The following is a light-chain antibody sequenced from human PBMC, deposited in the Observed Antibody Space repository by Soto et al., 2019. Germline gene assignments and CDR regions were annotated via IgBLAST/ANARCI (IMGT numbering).Light chain of an antibody. CDR1: SSDVGGYNY. CDR3: RSYTNSNTRQIV. J-gene: IGLJ1*01. Sequence: QSVLTQPASVSGSPGQSITISCTGTSSDVGGYNYVSWYQHHPGKAPKLIIYDVSNRPSGVSIRFSGSKSDNTASLTISGLQPEDVADYHGRSYTNSNTRQIVFGTGTKVTVL. CDR2: DVS. V-gene: IGLV2-14*03.